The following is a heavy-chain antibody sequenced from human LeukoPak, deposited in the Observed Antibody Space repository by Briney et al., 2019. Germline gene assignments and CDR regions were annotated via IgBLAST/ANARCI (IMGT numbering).Heavy chain of an antibody. J-gene: IGHJ6*03. CDR2: ISPGGGPT. CDR3: ARETTTYYDFWSGYYRHYYYFSMDV. Sequence: GGSLRLSCAASGFTFSTYGMSWVRQAPGKGLEWVSGISPGGGPTYYADSVRGRFSISRDDLKNTLYLQMNSLRAEDTALYYCARETTTYYDFWSGYYRHYYYFSMDVWGKGTTVTVSS. D-gene: IGHD3-3*01. V-gene: IGHV3-23*01. CDR1: GFTFSTYG.